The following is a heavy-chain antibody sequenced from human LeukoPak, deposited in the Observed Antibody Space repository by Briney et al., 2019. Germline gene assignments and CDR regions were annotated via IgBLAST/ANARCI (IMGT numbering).Heavy chain of an antibody. CDR3: ARVSDWNDFDY. D-gene: IGHD1-1*01. Sequence: SETLSLTCTVSGGSISSYYWSWIRQPPGKGLEWIGYIYSSGGTNYNPSLKSRVTISVDTSKNQFYLKLTSVIAADTAVYYCARVSDWNDFDYGGQGTLVTVSS. CDR1: GGSISSYY. J-gene: IGHJ4*02. V-gene: IGHV4-59*01. CDR2: IYSSGGT.